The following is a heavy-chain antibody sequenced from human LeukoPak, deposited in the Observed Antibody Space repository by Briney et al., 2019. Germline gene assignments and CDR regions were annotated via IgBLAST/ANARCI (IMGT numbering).Heavy chain of an antibody. J-gene: IGHJ4*02. D-gene: IGHD2-2*01. CDR3: ARANALYCSSTSCLFDY. V-gene: IGHV1-2*02. Sequence: ASLKVSSKASGYTFTDDYIHCVPQAPGQGLEWMTWIDPNIGGTYYTQNFHYRITLTKDTSISTAYMELSRLRCDDTAIYYCARANALYCSSTSCLFDYWGQGTLVTVSS. CDR2: IDPNIGGT. CDR1: GYTFTDDY.